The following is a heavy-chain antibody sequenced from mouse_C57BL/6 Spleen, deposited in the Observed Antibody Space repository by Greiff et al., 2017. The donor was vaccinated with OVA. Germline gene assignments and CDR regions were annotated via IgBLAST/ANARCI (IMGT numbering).Heavy chain of an antibody. CDR2: IYPGDGDT. CDR3: ARGLGSRGYFDV. D-gene: IGHD1-1*01. V-gene: IGHV1-80*01. CDR1: GYAFSSYW. J-gene: IGHJ1*03. Sequence: QVQLQQSGAELVKPGASVKISCKASGYAFSSYWMNWVKQRPGKGLEWIGQIYPGDGDTNYNGKFKGKATLTADESSSTAYMQLSSLTSEDSAVYFCARGLGSRGYFDVWGTGTTVTVSS.